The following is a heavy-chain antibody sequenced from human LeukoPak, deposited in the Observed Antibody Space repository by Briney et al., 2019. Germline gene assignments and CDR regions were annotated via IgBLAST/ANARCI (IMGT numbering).Heavy chain of an antibody. CDR3: ANEQWLDY. J-gene: IGHJ4*02. V-gene: IGHV3-64*01. CDR2: ISSTGGTT. D-gene: IGHD6-19*01. Sequence: GLAYVSAISSTGGTTYYANSVKGRFTISRDNSKNTLYLQMASLRAEDTAVYYCANEQWLDYWGQGTLVTVSS.